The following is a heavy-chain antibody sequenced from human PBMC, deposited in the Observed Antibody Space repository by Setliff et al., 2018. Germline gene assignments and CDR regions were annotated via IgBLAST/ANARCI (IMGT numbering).Heavy chain of an antibody. J-gene: IGHJ5*02. V-gene: IGHV4-39*02. CDR2: IYYSGST. CDR3: ARDYSNYIDWFDP. D-gene: IGHD4-4*01. CDR1: GGSISSSSYY. Sequence: SETLSLTCTVSGGSISSSSYYWGWIRQPPGKGLEWIGSIYYSGSTYYNPSLKSRVTISVDTSKNQFSLKLNSVTAADTAVYYCARDYSNYIDWFDPWGQGTLVTVSS.